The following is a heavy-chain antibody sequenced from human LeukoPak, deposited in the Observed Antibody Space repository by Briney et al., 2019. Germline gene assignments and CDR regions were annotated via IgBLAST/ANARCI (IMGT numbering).Heavy chain of an antibody. D-gene: IGHD5-18*01. CDR1: GFTFSNYA. J-gene: IGHJ4*02. CDR2: ISGNGGST. Sequence: GGSLRLSCSASGFTFSNYAMHWVCQAPGKGLEYVSAISGNGGSTYYADSVKGRFTISRDNSKNTLYLQMSSLRVEDTAVYYCVSGYSYGQGYWGPGTLVTVSS. CDR3: VSGYSYGQGY. V-gene: IGHV3-64D*06.